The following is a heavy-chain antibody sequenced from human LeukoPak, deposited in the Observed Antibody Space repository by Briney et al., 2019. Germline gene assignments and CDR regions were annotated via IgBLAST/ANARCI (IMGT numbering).Heavy chain of an antibody. CDR2: ISYDGSNK. CDR1: GFTFSSYG. Sequence: GGSLRLSCAASGFTFSSYGMHWVRQAPGKGLEWVAVISYDGSNKYYADSVKGRFSISRDNSKNTLYLQMNSLRAEDTAVDYCAKDSAAAFDYWGQGTLVTVSS. CDR3: AKDSAAAFDY. D-gene: IGHD2-2*01. J-gene: IGHJ4*02. V-gene: IGHV3-30*18.